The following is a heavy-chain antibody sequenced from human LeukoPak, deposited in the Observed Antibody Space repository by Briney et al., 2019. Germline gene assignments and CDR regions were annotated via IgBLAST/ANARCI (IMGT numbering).Heavy chain of an antibody. CDR2: IKQDGSEK. CDR1: GFTFSSYW. J-gene: IGHJ4*02. D-gene: IGHD1-7*01. CDR3: ARDLGNWNYPHATDY. V-gene: IGHV3-7*01. Sequence: GGSLRLSCAASGFTFSSYWMSWVRQAPGKGLEWVANIKQDGSEKYYVDSVKGRFTISRDNAKNSLYLQMNSLRADDTAVYFCARDLGNWNYPHATDYWGQGTLVTVSS.